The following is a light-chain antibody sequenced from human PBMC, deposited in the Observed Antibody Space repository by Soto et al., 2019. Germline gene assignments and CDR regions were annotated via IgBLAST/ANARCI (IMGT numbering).Light chain of an antibody. CDR3: QQYNNWPSS. CDR2: GAS. CDR1: QSVSSN. Sequence: EIVMPHSPATLSVPPGERATLSCRASQSVSSNLAWYPQRPGQAPMILIYGASTRATGIPARFSGSGSGTEFNPSITSLQSDDFAVYDCQQYNNWPSSFSTGTKVYIK. V-gene: IGKV3-15*01. J-gene: IGKJ3*01.